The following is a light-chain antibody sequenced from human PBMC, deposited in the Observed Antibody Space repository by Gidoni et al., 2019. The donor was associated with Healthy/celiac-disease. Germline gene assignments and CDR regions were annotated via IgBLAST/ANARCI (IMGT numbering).Light chain of an antibody. Sequence: DIQMTQSPSSLSASVGDRVTITCRASQRISSYLNWYQQKPGKAPELLIYAASSLQSGVPSRFSGSGSGTDFTLTISSLKPEDFATYYCQQSYSTPPFTFGPGTKVDIK. J-gene: IGKJ3*01. V-gene: IGKV1-39*01. CDR1: QRISSY. CDR3: QQSYSTPPFT. CDR2: AAS.